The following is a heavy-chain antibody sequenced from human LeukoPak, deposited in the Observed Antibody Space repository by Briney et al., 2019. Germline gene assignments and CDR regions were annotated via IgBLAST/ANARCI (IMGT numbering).Heavy chain of an antibody. J-gene: IGHJ3*02. V-gene: IGHV3-49*04. CDR2: IRSKVYGGTT. CDR1: GFTFADYA. D-gene: IGHD2-15*01. CDR3: TRGRIRLRSQGAFDI. Sequence: GGSLRLSCTASGFTFADYAMSWVRQAPGKGLEWVGFIRSKVYGGTTEYAASVKGRFTISRDDSKSIAYLQMNSLKTEDTAVYYCTRGRIRLRSQGAFDIWGQGTMVTVSS.